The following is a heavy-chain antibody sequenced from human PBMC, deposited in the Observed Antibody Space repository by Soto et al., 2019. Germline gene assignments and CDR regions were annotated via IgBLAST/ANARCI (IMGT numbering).Heavy chain of an antibody. CDR1: GGTFSSYA. J-gene: IGHJ6*02. CDR3: ASPYGGNSHDYYGMDV. Sequence: SVKVSCKASGGTFSSYAISWVRQAPGQGLEWMGGIIPIFGTANYAQKFQGRVTITADKSTSTVYMELSSLRSEDTAVYYCASPYGGNSHDYYGMDVWGQGXTVTVYS. CDR2: IIPIFGTA. V-gene: IGHV1-69*06. D-gene: IGHD4-17*01.